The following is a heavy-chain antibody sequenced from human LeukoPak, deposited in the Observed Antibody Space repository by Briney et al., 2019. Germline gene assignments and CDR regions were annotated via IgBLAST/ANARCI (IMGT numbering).Heavy chain of an antibody. CDR2: ISYDGSNK. J-gene: IGHJ4*02. CDR3: AKDSGDYSGPTFTH. V-gene: IGHV3-30*18. CDR1: GFTFSSYG. Sequence: GSLRLSCAASGFTFSSYGMHWVRQAPGKGLEWVAVISYDGSNKYYADSVKGRFTISRDNSKNTLYLQMNSLRAEDTAVYYCAKDSGDYSGPTFTHWGQGTLVTVSS. D-gene: IGHD3-10*01.